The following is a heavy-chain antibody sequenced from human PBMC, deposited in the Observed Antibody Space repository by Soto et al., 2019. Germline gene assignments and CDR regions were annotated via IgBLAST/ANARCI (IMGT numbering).Heavy chain of an antibody. J-gene: IGHJ4*02. CDR1: GFTFSSAW. D-gene: IGHD2-21*01. CDR3: TTDVWVYSGIDY. Sequence: EVQLVDSGGGLVMPGGSLRLSCAASGFTFSSAWMNWVRQSPGKGMEWGGHSKSKSVGWATDDAAPVKGRLTISRDASKKMMYLQINSLKTEDTAVYYCTTDVWVYSGIDYWGQGTLVTVSS. CDR2: SKSKSVGWAT. V-gene: IGHV3-15*07.